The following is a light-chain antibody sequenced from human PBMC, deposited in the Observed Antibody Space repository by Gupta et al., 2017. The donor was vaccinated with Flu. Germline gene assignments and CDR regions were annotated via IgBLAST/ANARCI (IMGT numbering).Light chain of an antibody. V-gene: IGKV4-1*01. CDR2: WAS. Sequence: DIVMTQSPDPLAVSLGERATINCKSSQSVLYSSNNKNYLVWYQQKPGQPPKLLINWASTRESGVPDRFSGSGSGTDFTLTISSLQAEDVAVYYCQQHYSSPPTFGQGTKVEIK. CDR1: QSVLYSSNNKNY. J-gene: IGKJ1*01. CDR3: QQHYSSPPT.